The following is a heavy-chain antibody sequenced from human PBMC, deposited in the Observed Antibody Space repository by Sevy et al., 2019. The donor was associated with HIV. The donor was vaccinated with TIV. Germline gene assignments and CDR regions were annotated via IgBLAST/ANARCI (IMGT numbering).Heavy chain of an antibody. J-gene: IGHJ4*02. Sequence: GGSLRLSCAASGFTFSNAWMSWVRQAPGKGLEWVGRIKSKTDGGTTDYAAPVKGRFTIRRDDSKNTLYLQMNSLKTEDTAIYYCTTDSKKRRLSALLDYRGQGTLVTVSS. CDR3: TTDSKKRRLSALLDY. V-gene: IGHV3-15*01. CDR2: IKSKTDGGTT. CDR1: GFTFSNAW.